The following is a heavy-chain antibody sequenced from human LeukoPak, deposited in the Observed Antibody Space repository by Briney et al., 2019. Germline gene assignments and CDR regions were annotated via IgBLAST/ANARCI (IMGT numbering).Heavy chain of an antibody. V-gene: IGHV3-23*01. D-gene: IGHD2-2*03. J-gene: IGHJ4*02. CDR1: GFSFTNYA. CDR2: MKGGGET. CDR3: ARASWISTVDAVC. Sequence: PGGSLRLSCVASGFSFTNYAMSWVRQAPARGPEWLSSMKGGGETFYADSVKGRCTLSRDISRNTVYLQLNNLRVEDTAIYYCARASWISTVDAVCWGQGTQVTVSS.